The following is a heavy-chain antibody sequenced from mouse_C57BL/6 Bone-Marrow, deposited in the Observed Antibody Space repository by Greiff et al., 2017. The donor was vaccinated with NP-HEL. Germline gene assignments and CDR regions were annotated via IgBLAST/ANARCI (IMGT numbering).Heavy chain of an antibody. D-gene: IGHD1-1*01. CDR3: ARGRYGSSYFYFDY. CDR1: GYAFSSSW. CDR2: IYPGDGDT. J-gene: IGHJ2*01. V-gene: IGHV1-82*01. Sequence: QVHVKQSGPELVKPGASVKISCKASGYAFSSSWMNWVKQRPGKGLEWIGRIYPGDGDTNYNGKFKGKATLTADKSSSTAYMQLSSLTSEDSAVYFCARGRYGSSYFYFDYWGQGTTLTVSS.